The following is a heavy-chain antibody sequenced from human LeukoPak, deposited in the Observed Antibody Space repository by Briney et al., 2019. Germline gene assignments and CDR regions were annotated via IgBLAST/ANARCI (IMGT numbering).Heavy chain of an antibody. CDR3: ARQRGLKRFGGNEDY. CDR2: IYYSGST. D-gene: IGHD3-10*01. V-gene: IGHV4-39*01. Sequence: SETLSLTCAVSGGSISSNSYYWGWIRQPPGKGLEWIGSIYYSGSTYYNPSLKSRVTISVDTSKNQFSLKLSSVTAADTAVYYCARQRGLKRFGGNEDYWGQGTLVTVSS. J-gene: IGHJ4*02. CDR1: GGSISSNSYY.